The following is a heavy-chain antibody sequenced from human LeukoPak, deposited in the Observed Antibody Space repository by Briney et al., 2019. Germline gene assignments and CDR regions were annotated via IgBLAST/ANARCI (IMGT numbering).Heavy chain of an antibody. CDR1: GGSISSYY. J-gene: IGHJ3*02. Sequence: PSETLSLTCTVSGGSISSYYWNWIRQPPGKGLEWIGYIYYSGSTNYNPSLKSRVTISVDTSKNQFSLKLSSVTAADTAVYYCARDHSTAVAFDIWGQGKMVTVSS. D-gene: IGHD2-15*01. V-gene: IGHV4-59*01. CDR2: IYYSGST. CDR3: ARDHSTAVAFDI.